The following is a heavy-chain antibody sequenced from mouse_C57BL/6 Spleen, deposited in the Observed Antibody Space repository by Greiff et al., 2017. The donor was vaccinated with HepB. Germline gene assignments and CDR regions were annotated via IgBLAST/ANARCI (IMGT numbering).Heavy chain of an antibody. CDR2: IDPETGGT. D-gene: IGHD1-1*02. Sequence: VQLQQSGAELVRPGASVTLSCKASGYTFTDYEMHWVKQTPVHGLEWIGAIDPETGGTAYNQKFKGKAILTADKSSSTAYMELRSLTSEDSAVYYCTRGGWLGYFDGWGTGTTVTVSS. CDR3: TRGGWLGYFDG. V-gene: IGHV1-15*01. CDR1: GYTFTDYE. J-gene: IGHJ1*03.